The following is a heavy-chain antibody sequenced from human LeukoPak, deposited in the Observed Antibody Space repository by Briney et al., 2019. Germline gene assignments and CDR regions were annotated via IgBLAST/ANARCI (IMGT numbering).Heavy chain of an antibody. Sequence: GSLRLSCVASGLTFSNFWMTWVRQAPGEGLEWVASINQDGSEKYYVDSVKGRFIISRDNAKSSLYLQMDSLRAEETAVYHCARGHLWLQNWGQGTLVTVSS. J-gene: IGHJ4*02. CDR1: GLTFSNFW. D-gene: IGHD3-3*02. CDR2: INQDGSEK. V-gene: IGHV3-7*03. CDR3: ARGHLWLQN.